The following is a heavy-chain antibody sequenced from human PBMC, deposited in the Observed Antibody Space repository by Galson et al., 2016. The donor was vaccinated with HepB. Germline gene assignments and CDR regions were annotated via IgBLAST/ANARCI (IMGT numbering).Heavy chain of an antibody. J-gene: IGHJ6*02. CDR1: GGSISSGDSF. V-gene: IGHV4-31*03. CDR3: ARDISAVNRVGYYGMDV. CDR2: IYYTGRA. D-gene: IGHD6-13*01. Sequence: TLSLTCTVSGGSISSGDSFWSWIRQHPGKGLEWIGYIYYTGRAYYKPSLKTRIVISVATSKNQFSLKLSAVTAADTGVYYWARDISAVNRVGYYGMDVWGQGTTVTVS.